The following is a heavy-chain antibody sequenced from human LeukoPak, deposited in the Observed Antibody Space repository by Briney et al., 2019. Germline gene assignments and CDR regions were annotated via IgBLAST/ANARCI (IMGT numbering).Heavy chain of an antibody. J-gene: IGHJ5*02. Sequence: PGGSLRLSCAASGFTFSSYSMHWLRQSPGKGLEWVANIKQDGSERTYVDSVKGRFTISRDNAKNSLYLQMNSLRVEDTAIYYCARDGGTDWYDPWGQGTLVTVSS. V-gene: IGHV3-7*01. CDR2: IKQDGSER. CDR3: ARDGGTDWYDP. CDR1: GFTFSSYS. D-gene: IGHD1-1*01.